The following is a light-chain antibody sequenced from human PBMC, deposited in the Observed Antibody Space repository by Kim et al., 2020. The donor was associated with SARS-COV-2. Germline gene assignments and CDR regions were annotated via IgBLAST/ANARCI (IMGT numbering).Light chain of an antibody. CDR2: GAS. CDR1: QSVSSSY. CDR3: QQYSSSPQT. J-gene: IGKJ1*01. V-gene: IGKV3-20*01. Sequence: EIVLTQSPGALSLSPGERATLSCRASQSVSSSYLAWYQQKPGQAPRLLIYGASSRATGIPDRFSGSGSGTDFTLTIIRLEPEDFAVYYCQQYSSSPQTFGQGTKVDIK.